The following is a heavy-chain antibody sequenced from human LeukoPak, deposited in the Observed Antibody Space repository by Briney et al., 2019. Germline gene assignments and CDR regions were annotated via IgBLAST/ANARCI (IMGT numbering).Heavy chain of an antibody. V-gene: IGHV7-4-1*02. CDR3: ARADLMATDPYVFDY. J-gene: IGHJ4*02. Sequence: ASVKVSCKASGGTFTSYAMNWVRQAPGQGLEWMGWINTNTGNPTYAQGFTGRFVFSLDTSVSTAYLQISSLKAEDTAVYYCARADLMATDPYVFDYWGQGTLVTVSS. D-gene: IGHD5-24*01. CDR2: INTNTGNP. CDR1: GGTFTSYA.